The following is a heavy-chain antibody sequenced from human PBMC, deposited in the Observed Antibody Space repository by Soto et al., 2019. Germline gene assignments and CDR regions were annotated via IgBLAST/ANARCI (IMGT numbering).Heavy chain of an antibody. V-gene: IGHV1-8*01. CDR2: MNPNSGNT. Sequence: ASVKVSCKASGYTFTSYDINWVRQATGQGLEWMGWMNPNSGNTGYAQKFQGRVTMTRNTSISTAYMELSSLRSEDTAVYYCARDIAAAGRVGPWGQGTRVTVSS. CDR1: GYTFTSYD. CDR3: ARDIAAAGRVGP. D-gene: IGHD6-13*01. J-gene: IGHJ5*02.